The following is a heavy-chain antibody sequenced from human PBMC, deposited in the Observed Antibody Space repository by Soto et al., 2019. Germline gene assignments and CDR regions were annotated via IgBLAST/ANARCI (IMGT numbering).Heavy chain of an antibody. CDR2: IKSRADGGTK. J-gene: IGHJ5*02. CDR3: TVVKRWDKYSTPGYWFDT. CDR1: GFTFSHAW. D-gene: IGHD1-26*01. V-gene: IGHV3-15*01. Sequence: GGSLRLSCAASGFTFSHAWMSWVRQAPGKGLEWVGRIKSRADGGTKDYGAPVRGRFTISRDDSENMLYLQMNSLKTEDTAVYYCTVVKRWDKYSTPGYWFDTWGPGTLVTVSS.